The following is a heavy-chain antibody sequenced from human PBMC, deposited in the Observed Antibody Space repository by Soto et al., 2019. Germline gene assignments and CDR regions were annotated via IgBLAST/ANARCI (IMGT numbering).Heavy chain of an antibody. CDR2: INHSGST. CDR1: GGSFSGYY. J-gene: IGHJ6*02. Sequence: QVQLQQWGAGLLKPSETLSLTCAVYGGSFSGYYWSWIRQPPGKGLEWIGEINHSGSTNYNPSLKSRVTISVDTSKNQFSLKLSSVTAADTAVYYYARGYSGISKTRRGMDVWGQGTTVTVSS. D-gene: IGHD3-10*01. V-gene: IGHV4-34*01. CDR3: ARGYSGISKTRRGMDV.